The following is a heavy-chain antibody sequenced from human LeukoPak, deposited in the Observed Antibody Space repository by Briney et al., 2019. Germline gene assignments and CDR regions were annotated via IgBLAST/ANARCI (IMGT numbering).Heavy chain of an antibody. CDR2: ISYDGSNK. CDR3: ASGRATMLTFDY. J-gene: IGHJ4*02. V-gene: IGHV3-30-3*01. CDR1: GFTLSSYA. Sequence: GGSLRLSCAASGFTLSSYAMHWVRQAPGKGLEWVAVISYDGSNKYYADSVKGRFTISRDNSKNTLYLQMNSLRAEDTAVYYCASGRATMLTFDYWGQGTLVTVSS. D-gene: IGHD5-12*01.